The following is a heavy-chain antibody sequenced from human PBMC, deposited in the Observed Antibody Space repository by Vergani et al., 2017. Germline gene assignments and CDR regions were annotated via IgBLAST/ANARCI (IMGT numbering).Heavy chain of an antibody. V-gene: IGHV4-39*01. CDR1: GGSISSSSHV. CDR2: IYYSRST. Sequence: QLQLHKSGPGLVKPSETLSLTCTLSGGSISSSSHVWGWLRPTPGQGLEWIGSIYYSRSTYYNPSLKSRVSISVDTSKNQFSLKLSSVTAANSAVYYCARHDSGHYDSSYYGLDVWGQ. D-gene: IGHD3-16*01. J-gene: IGHJ6*02. CDR3: ARHDSGHYDSSYYGLDV.